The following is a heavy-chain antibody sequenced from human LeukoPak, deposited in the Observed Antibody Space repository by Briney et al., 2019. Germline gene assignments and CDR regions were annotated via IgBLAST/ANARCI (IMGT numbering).Heavy chain of an antibody. J-gene: IGHJ4*02. Sequence: ASVKVSCKASGYTFTGYYMHWVRQAPGQGLEWMGWINPNSGGANYAQKFQGRVTMTRDTSISTAYMELSRLTSDDTAVYYCARAGIVATISLDYWGQGTLVTVSS. CDR2: INPNSGGA. V-gene: IGHV1-2*02. D-gene: IGHD5-12*01. CDR1: GYTFTGYY. CDR3: ARAGIVATISLDY.